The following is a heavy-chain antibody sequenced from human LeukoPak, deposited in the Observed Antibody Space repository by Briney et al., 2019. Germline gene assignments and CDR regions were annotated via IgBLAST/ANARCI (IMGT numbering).Heavy chain of an antibody. J-gene: IGHJ5*02. CDR1: GYTFTGYY. CDR3: ARDRRITMIVGGNWFGP. D-gene: IGHD3-22*01. V-gene: IGHV1-2*06. CDR2: INPNSGGT. Sequence: ASVKVSCKASGYTFTGYYMHWVRQAPGQGLEWMGRINPNSGGTNYAQKFQGRVTMTRDTSISTAYMELSRLRSDDTAVYYCARDRRITMIVGGNWFGPWGRGTLVTVSS.